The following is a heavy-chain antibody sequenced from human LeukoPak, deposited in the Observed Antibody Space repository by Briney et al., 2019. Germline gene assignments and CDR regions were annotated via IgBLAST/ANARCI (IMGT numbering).Heavy chain of an antibody. J-gene: IGHJ4*02. CDR2: ISSSGRTT. CDR3: ARDRPGTVTTFDY. Sequence: PGGSLRLSCAASGCTFSHAHMTWIRQAPGKGLEWVSYISSSGRTTYYADSVKGRVTISRDNAKNSLYLQMNSLRAEDTAMYYCARDRPGTVTTFDYWGQGTLVTVSS. V-gene: IGHV3-11*04. CDR1: GCTFSHAH. D-gene: IGHD4-17*01.